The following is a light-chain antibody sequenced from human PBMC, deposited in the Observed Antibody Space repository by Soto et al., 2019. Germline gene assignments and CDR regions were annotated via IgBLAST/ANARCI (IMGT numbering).Light chain of an antibody. V-gene: IGKV1-27*01. CDR2: AAS. CDR3: QYYSSAPV. CDR1: QGIRNF. J-gene: IGKJ3*01. Sequence: DIQMTQSPTSLSASVGDRVTITCRASQGIRNFVAWYQQKPGKAPKLLIYAASTLQSGVPSRFSGSGSGTDFTLTINSLQPEDVATYSCQYYSSAPVFGPGTKVEIK.